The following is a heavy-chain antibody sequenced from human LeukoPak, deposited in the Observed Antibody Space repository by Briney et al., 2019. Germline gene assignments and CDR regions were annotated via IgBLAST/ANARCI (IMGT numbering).Heavy chain of an antibody. CDR1: GFTFSSHW. V-gene: IGHV3-7*01. D-gene: IGHD3-9*01. CDR3: AREDYDILTGCDL. CDR2: INQDGSEN. Sequence: GGSLRLSCAASGFTFSSHWMSWVRQAPGKGLEWVTHINQDGSENYYVDSVKGRFTISRDNSKNTLYLQMNSLRAEDTAVYYCAREDYDILTGCDLWGRGTLVTVSS. J-gene: IGHJ2*01.